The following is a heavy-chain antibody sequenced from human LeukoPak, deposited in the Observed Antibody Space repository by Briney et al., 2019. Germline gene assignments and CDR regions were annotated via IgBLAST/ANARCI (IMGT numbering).Heavy chain of an antibody. V-gene: IGHV4-59*01. CDR1: GGSISGFY. D-gene: IGHD5-12*01. CDR3: ARTDPLLNSAYDSDYYYYGMDV. CDR2: IYFSGRT. J-gene: IGHJ6*02. Sequence: SETLSLTCTVSGGSISGFYWSWIRQPPGKGLEWIGYIYFSGRTNYHPSLKSRVTISVDTSQNQFSLNLSSVTAADTAVYYCARTDPLLNSAYDSDYYYYGMDVWGQGTTVTVSS.